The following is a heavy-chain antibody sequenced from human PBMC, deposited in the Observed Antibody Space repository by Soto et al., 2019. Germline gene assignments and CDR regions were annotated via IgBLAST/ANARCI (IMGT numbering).Heavy chain of an antibody. CDR2: IFPGYPDT. Sequence: PGESLKLSCKASGYSFTSYWIGWERRMPGKSLECTGIIFPGYPDTRYSPSFQGQFTISADKSISTSYLQWSSLKASDPAMYYCARHTRLVGRDSGGYYIDYLDQGPLGTVSS. CDR3: ARHTRLVGRDSGGYYIDY. V-gene: IGHV5-51*01. CDR1: GYSFTSYW. D-gene: IGHD3-22*01. J-gene: IGHJ4*02.